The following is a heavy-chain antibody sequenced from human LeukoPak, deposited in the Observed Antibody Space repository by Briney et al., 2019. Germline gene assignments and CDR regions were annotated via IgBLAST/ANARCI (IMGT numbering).Heavy chain of an antibody. CDR2: TNPNSGGT. Sequence: GASVKVSCKASGYTFTGYYMHWVRQAPGQGLEWMGWTNPNSGGTNYAQKFQGWVTMTRDTSISTAYMELSRLRSDDTAVYYCARGLRDILTGSPFYYFDYWGQGTLVTVSS. J-gene: IGHJ4*02. V-gene: IGHV1-2*04. CDR3: ARGLRDILTGSPFYYFDY. CDR1: GYTFTGYY. D-gene: IGHD3-9*01.